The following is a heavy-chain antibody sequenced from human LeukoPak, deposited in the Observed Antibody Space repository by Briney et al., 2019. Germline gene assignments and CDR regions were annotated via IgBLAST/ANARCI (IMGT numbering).Heavy chain of an antibody. J-gene: IGHJ3*02. CDR2: IRYDGSNI. Sequence: PGGSLRLSCAASGFTFSNYGMHWVRQAPGNRLEWVAFIRYDGSNIYYADSVKGRFTISRDNSKNTLYLQMNSLRAEDTAMYYCAKVSLNMVNDAFDIWGQGTMVSVSS. CDR3: AKVSLNMVNDAFDI. V-gene: IGHV3-30*02. CDR1: GFTFSNYG. D-gene: IGHD4/OR15-4a*01.